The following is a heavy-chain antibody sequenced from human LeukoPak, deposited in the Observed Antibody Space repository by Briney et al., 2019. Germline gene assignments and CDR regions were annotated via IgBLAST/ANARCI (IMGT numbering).Heavy chain of an antibody. Sequence: SETLSLTCTVSGGSISSYYWSWIRQPPGKGLEWIGYIYYSGSTNYNPSLKSRVTISVDTSKNQFSLKLSSVTAADTAVYYCARVGTYYYGSGSVPWFDPWGQGTLVTVSS. CDR2: IYYSGST. CDR3: ARVGTYYYGSGSVPWFDP. J-gene: IGHJ5*02. D-gene: IGHD3-10*01. CDR1: GGSISSYY. V-gene: IGHV4-59*01.